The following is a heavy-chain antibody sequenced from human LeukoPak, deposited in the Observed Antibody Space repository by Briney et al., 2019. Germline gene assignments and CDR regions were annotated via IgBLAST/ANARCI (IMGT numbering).Heavy chain of an antibody. CDR3: ARDRGYNWNDGPPGY. V-gene: IGHV1-18*01. J-gene: IGHJ4*02. Sequence: GASVKVSCKASGYTFTSYGISWVRQAPGQGLEWMGWISAYNGNTNYAQKLQGRVTMTTDTSTSTAYMELRSLRSDDTAVYYCARDRGYNWNDGPPGYWGQGTLVTVSS. D-gene: IGHD1-20*01. CDR1: GYTFTSYG. CDR2: ISAYNGNT.